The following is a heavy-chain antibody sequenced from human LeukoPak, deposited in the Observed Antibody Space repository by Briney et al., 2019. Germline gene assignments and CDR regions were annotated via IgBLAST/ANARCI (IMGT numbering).Heavy chain of an antibody. CDR1: GFAFSSHW. D-gene: IGHD6-19*01. J-gene: IGHJ6*02. CDR3: ARDGVPGCRDG. CDR2: INREGSDK. V-gene: IGHV3-7*01. Sequence: GGSPRLSCAASGFAFSSHWMNWVRQAPGKGLEWVANINREGSDKNYVDSVKGRFTISRDNAKNSLYLQVNSLRVEDTAVYYCARDGVPGCRDGGGQGTTVAVS.